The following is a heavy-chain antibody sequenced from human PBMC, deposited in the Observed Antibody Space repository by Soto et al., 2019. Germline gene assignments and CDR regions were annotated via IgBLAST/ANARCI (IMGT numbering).Heavy chain of an antibody. CDR1: GFTFSDYW. D-gene: IGHD3-10*01. CDR2: IKQDGSEI. J-gene: IGHJ4*02. Sequence: EVQLVESGGGLVQPGGSLRLSCVASGFTFSDYWMNWVRQVPGKGLEWLAIIKQDGSEIHYVDSVKGRFTISRDNAKNSLHLQMHSLRAEDTALYYCVRSSGWTGDYWGQGILVTVSS. CDR3: VRSSGWTGDY. V-gene: IGHV3-7*04.